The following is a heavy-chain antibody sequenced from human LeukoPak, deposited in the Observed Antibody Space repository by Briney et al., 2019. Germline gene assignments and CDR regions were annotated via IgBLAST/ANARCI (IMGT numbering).Heavy chain of an antibody. D-gene: IGHD6-13*01. CDR2: ISGSGGST. Sequence: GGSLRLSCAASGFTFSSYAMSWVRQAPGKGLEWVSAISGSGGSTYYAASVKGRFTISRDNSKNTLSLQMNSLRAEDTAVYYCANPYSSRWYGPGYYYMDVWGKGTTVTVSS. J-gene: IGHJ6*03. CDR1: GFTFSSYA. V-gene: IGHV3-23*01. CDR3: ANPYSSRWYGPGYYYMDV.